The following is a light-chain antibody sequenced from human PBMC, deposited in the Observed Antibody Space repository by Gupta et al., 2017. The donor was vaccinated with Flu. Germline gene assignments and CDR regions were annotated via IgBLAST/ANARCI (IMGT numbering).Light chain of an antibody. V-gene: IGLV1-40*01. J-gene: IGLJ2*01. CDR2: GNS. Sequence: QSVLTQPPSVSGAPGQRVTISCTGSSSNIGAGYDVHWYQQLPGTAPNRRIDGNSSRRSGVPDRFSGSKSGTSASVAITGLQAEDEADDYCQSYDSSLSGVVFGGGTKLTVL. CDR1: SSNIGAGYD. CDR3: QSYDSSLSGVV.